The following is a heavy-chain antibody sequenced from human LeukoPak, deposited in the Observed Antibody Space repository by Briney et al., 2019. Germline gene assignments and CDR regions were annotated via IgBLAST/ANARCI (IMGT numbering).Heavy chain of an antibody. V-gene: IGHV4-34*01. Sequence: SETLSLTCAVYGGSFSGYYRSWIRHPPGKGLEWIGEIKHSGSTNYNPSLKSRVTISVDTSKNQFSLKLSSVTAADTAVYYCARAFDGAIVVVPAAPNWFDPWGQGTLVTVSS. CDR2: IKHSGST. CDR3: ARAFDGAIVVVPAAPNWFDP. CDR1: GGSFSGYY. D-gene: IGHD2-2*01. J-gene: IGHJ5*02.